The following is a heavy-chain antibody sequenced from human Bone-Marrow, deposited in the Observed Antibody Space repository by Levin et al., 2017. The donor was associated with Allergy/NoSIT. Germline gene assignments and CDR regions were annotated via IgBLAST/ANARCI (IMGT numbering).Heavy chain of an antibody. CDR1: GFTFRDYY. V-gene: IGHV3-11*01. Sequence: RGESLKISCAASGFTFRDYYMGLIRQAPGKGLEWVSYITNSGTSTYYADSVKGRFTISRDNAKNTLYLQMNRLRDEDTAVYYCARAKSDGYDVWGQGTMVIVSS. CDR3: ARAKSDGYDV. J-gene: IGHJ3*01. CDR2: ITNSGTST.